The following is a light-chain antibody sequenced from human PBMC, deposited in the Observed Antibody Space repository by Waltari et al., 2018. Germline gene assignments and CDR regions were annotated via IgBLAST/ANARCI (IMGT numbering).Light chain of an antibody. CDR3: AAWDDSLNGRV. CDR1: SSNIGSNT. J-gene: IGLJ3*02. V-gene: IGLV1-44*01. Sequence: QSVLTQPPSASGTPGQVVTISCSGSSSNIGSNTVSWYQQFPGTAPQLLIHTDNQRPSGVPDRFSGSKSGTSASLAISGLQSEDEAHYYCAAWDDSLNGRVFGGGTKVTVL. CDR2: TDN.